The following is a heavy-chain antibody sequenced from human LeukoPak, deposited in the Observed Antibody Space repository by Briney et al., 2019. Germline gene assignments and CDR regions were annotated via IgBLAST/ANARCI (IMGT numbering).Heavy chain of an antibody. CDR1: GFTFSGYS. CDR3: ARAPTVLVGYCSSSSCQADY. CDR2: ISTTGDNT. D-gene: IGHD2-2*01. J-gene: IGHJ4*02. V-gene: IGHV3-23*01. Sequence: GGSLRLSCAASGFTFSGYSMSWVRQAPGKGLEWVSSISTTGDNTYYADSIKGRFTISRDNSKNTLYLQMNSLRVEDTAVYYCARAPTVLVGYCSSSSCQADYWGQGTLVTVSS.